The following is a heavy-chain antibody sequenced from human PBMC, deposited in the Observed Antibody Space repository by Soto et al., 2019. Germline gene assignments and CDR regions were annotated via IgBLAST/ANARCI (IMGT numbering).Heavy chain of an antibody. D-gene: IGHD5-18*01. CDR2: IYSGGST. Sequence: GGSLRLSCAASGFTVSSNYMSWVRQAPGKGLEWVSVIYSGGSTYYADSVKGRFTISRDNSKNTLYLQMNSLRAEDTAVYYCARERDSYGHSYFDYWGQGTLVTVSS. J-gene: IGHJ4*02. CDR3: ARERDSYGHSYFDY. CDR1: GFTVSSNY. V-gene: IGHV3-66*01.